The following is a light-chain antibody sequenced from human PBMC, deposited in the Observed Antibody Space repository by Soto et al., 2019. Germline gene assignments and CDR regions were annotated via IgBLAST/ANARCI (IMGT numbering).Light chain of an antibody. J-gene: IGKJ3*01. CDR2: AAS. V-gene: IGKV1-39*01. CDR3: QQTYSTPFT. Sequence: DIQMTQSPSSLSASVGDRVTITCRASQSIGDYLNWYQQKLGKAPKLLIYAASNLHSGVPSRFNGSGSGTDFTLTISSLQPEDFATYYCQQTYSTPFTFGPGTKVDIK. CDR1: QSIGDY.